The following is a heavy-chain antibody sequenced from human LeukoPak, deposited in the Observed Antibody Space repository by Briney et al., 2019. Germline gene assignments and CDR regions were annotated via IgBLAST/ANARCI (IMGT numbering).Heavy chain of an antibody. CDR2: IIPIFGTA. D-gene: IGHD2-2*01. CDR1: GGTFSSYA. V-gene: IGHV1-69*13. Sequence: SVKVSCKASGGTFSSYAISWVRQAPGQGLEWMGGIIPIFGTANYAQKFQGRVTITADESTSTAYMELSSLRSEDTAVYYCARGDIVVVPAAHKAADDWFDPWGQGALVTVSS. J-gene: IGHJ5*02. CDR3: ARGDIVVVPAAHKAADDWFDP.